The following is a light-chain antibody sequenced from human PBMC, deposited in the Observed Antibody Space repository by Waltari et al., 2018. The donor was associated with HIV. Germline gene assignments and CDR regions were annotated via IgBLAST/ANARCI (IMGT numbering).Light chain of an antibody. V-gene: IGLV1-40*01. Sequence: QSVLTQPPSVSGAPGQRVTIPCTGRSSNIGAGYDVNWYQQLPGTAPKLLIYNNSNRPSGVPDRFSGSKSGTSASLAITGLQAEDEADYYCQSYDSSLSGSDVFGTGTKVTVL. CDR2: NNS. CDR1: SSNIGAGYD. CDR3: QSYDSSLSGSDV. J-gene: IGLJ1*01.